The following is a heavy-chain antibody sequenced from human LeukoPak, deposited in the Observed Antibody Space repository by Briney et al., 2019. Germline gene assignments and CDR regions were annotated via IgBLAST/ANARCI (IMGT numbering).Heavy chain of an antibody. CDR2: ISGSGGST. D-gene: IGHD6-19*01. J-gene: IGHJ1*01. CDR1: GFTFSSYA. CDR3: AKDSYSSGWY. Sequence: GGSLRLSCAASGFTFSSYAMSWVRQAPGKGLEWVSAISGSGGSTYYADSVKGRFTISGDNSKNTLYLQVNSLRAEDTAVYYCAKDSYSSGWYWGQGTLVTVSS. V-gene: IGHV3-23*01.